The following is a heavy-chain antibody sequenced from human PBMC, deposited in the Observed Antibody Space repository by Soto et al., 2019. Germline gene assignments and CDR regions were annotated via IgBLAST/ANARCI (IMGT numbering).Heavy chain of an antibody. CDR3: ARDSMVRGVIDLYYMDV. CDR2: ISSSSSTI. D-gene: IGHD3-10*01. V-gene: IGHV3-48*01. Sequence: GGSLILSCAASGFTFSSYSMNWVRQAPGKGPEWVSYISSSSSTIYYADSVKGRFTISRDNAKNSLYLQMNSLRAEDTAVYYCARDSMVRGVIDLYYMDVWGKGTTVTVSS. CDR1: GFTFSSYS. J-gene: IGHJ6*03.